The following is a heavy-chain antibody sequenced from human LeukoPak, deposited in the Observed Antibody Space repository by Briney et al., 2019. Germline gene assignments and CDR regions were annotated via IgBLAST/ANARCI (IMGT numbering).Heavy chain of an antibody. D-gene: IGHD7-27*01. Sequence: PSETLSLTCSVSGDSIRTYYWSWIWQPPGKGLEWIGYIIDTGSTNYKPSLKTRLTMSVDVSKNQISLKLSSVTAADTAVYYCARSSLTGGWFDPWGQGTLVTVSS. CDR1: GDSIRTYY. V-gene: IGHV4-59*01. CDR2: IIDTGST. J-gene: IGHJ5*02. CDR3: ARSSLTGGWFDP.